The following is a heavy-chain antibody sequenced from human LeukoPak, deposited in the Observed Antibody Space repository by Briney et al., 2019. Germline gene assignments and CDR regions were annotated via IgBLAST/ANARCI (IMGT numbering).Heavy chain of an antibody. V-gene: IGHV1-2*02. CDR1: GYTFTGYY. Sequence: EASVKVSCKASGYTFTGYYMHWVRQAPGQGLEWMGWIDPNSGGTNYAQKFQGRVTMTRDTSISTAYMELSRLRSDDTAVYYCARNPRIVGATSVDYYYMDVWGKGTTVTVSS. D-gene: IGHD1-26*01. CDR3: ARNPRIVGATSVDYYYMDV. J-gene: IGHJ6*03. CDR2: IDPNSGGT.